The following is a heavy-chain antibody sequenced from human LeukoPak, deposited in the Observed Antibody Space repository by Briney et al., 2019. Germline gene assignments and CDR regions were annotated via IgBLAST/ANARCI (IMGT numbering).Heavy chain of an antibody. J-gene: IGHJ4*02. V-gene: IGHV3-23*01. CDR2: ISGSGGST. CDR1: GFTFAGYA. Sequence: GGSLRLSCAASGFTFAGYAMSWVRQAPGKGLEWVSAISGSGGSTYYADSVKGRFTISRDNSKNTLYLQMNSLRAEDTAVYYCAKGGPISANYYTCDYWGQGTLVTVSS. D-gene: IGHD3-10*01. CDR3: AKGGPISANYYTCDY.